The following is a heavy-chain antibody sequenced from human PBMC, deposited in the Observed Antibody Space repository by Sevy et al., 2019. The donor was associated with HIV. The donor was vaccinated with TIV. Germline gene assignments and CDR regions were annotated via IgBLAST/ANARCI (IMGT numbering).Heavy chain of an antibody. CDR1: GGTFSSYA. CDR3: ARADLGYCSSTSCYTYYYYGMDV. V-gene: IGHV1-69*13. Sequence: ASVNVSCKASGGTFSSYAISWVRQAPGQGLEWMGGIIPIFGTANYAQKFQGRVTITADESTSTAYMELSSLRSEDTAVYYCARADLGYCSSTSCYTYYYYGMDVWGQGTTVTVSS. J-gene: IGHJ6*02. CDR2: IIPIFGTA. D-gene: IGHD2-2*01.